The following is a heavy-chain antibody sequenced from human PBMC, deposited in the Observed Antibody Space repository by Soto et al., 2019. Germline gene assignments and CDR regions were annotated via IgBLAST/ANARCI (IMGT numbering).Heavy chain of an antibody. D-gene: IGHD5-12*01. CDR2: TYYRSKLYN. CDR1: GESGSSNSAA. J-gene: IGHJ3*02. CDR3: ARERKSGYDEDAFDI. V-gene: IGHV6-1*01. Sequence: SQTLSLTCAISGESGSSNSAAWNWIRRSPSRGLEWLGRTYYRSKLYNDYAVSVKSRITTNPDTSKNQFSLQLNSVTPEDTAVYYCARERKSGYDEDAFDIWGQGTRVPVSS.